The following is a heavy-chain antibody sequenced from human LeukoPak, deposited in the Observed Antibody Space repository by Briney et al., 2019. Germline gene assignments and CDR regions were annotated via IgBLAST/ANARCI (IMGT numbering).Heavy chain of an antibody. V-gene: IGHV3-30*04. D-gene: IGHD6-13*01. CDR3: ARDSSSSWSWFDP. CDR1: GFTFSSYA. CDR2: ISYDGSNK. J-gene: IGHJ5*02. Sequence: GRSLRLSCAASGFTFSSYAMHWVRQAPGKGLEWVAVISYDGSNKYYADSVKGRFTISRDNSKNTLYLQMNSLRAEDTAVYYCARDSSSSWSWFDPWGQGTLVTVSS.